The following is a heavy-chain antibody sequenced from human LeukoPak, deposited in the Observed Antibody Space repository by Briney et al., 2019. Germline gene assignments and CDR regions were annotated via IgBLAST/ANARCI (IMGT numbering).Heavy chain of an antibody. CDR1: GGSISSYY. CDR3: ARDKRRSFHYYYYMDV. Sequence: SETLSLTCTVSGGSISSYYWSWIRQPPGQGLEWIGYIYYSGSTNYNPSLTSRVTLSVDTSTNQFSLKLSAVSAPGTAVYYCARDKRRSFHYYYYMDVWGEATTVTVSS. J-gene: IGHJ6*03. CDR2: IYYSGST. V-gene: IGHV4-59*01. D-gene: IGHD3-16*01.